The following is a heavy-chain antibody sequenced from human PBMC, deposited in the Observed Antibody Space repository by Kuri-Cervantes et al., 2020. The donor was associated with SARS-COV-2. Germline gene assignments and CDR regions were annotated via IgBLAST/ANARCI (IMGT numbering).Heavy chain of an antibody. V-gene: IGHV6-1*01. D-gene: IGHD1-1*01. J-gene: IGHJ4*02. Sequence: SQTLSLTCAISGDSVSSNSAGWNWIRQSPSRGLEWLGRTYYRSKWYHDYAVSVKSRIIINPDTSKNQFSLQLSSVTPEDTAMYYCARVTTGTLDYWGQGTLVTVSS. CDR3: ARVTTGTLDY. CDR2: TYYRSKWYH. CDR1: GDSVSSNSAG.